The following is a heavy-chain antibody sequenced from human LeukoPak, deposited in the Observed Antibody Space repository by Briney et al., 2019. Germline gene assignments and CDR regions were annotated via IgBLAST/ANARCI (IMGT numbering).Heavy chain of an antibody. V-gene: IGHV4-59*01. CDR3: ARDHYGSDWFDP. CDR2: IYYSGST. J-gene: IGHJ5*02. CDR1: GGSISSYY. Sequence: SETLPLTCTVSGGSISSYYWSWIRQPPGKGLEWIGYIYYSGSTNYNPSLKSRVTISVDTSKNQFSLKLSSVTAADTAVYYCARDHYGSDWFDPWGQGTLVTVSS. D-gene: IGHD3-10*01.